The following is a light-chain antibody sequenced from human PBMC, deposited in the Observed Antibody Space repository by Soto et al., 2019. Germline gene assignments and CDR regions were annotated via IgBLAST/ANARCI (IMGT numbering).Light chain of an antibody. J-gene: IGLJ2*01. CDR1: TSNIGSNY. CDR2: TDN. Sequence: QPVLTQPPSASGTPGQRVTISCSGSTSNIGSNYVYWYQHLPGTAPTLLIYTDNQRPSAVPDRFSGSKSGTSASLAISGLRSEDEADYFCAAWDDNLRGYWVFGGGTKLTVL. V-gene: IGLV1-47*02. CDR3: AAWDDNLRGYWV.